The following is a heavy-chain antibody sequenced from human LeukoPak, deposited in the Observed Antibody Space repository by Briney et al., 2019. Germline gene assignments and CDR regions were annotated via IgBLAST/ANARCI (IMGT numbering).Heavy chain of an antibody. CDR3: ARDDEFTLGTDS. D-gene: IGHD3-16*01. J-gene: IGHJ4*02. CDR2: IKEDGSET. CDR1: GFTFSRYW. Sequence: VGSLRLSCAASGFTFSRYWMSWVRQAPGKGLEWVANIKEDGSETYYADSVKGRFTISRDNAKSSLFLQMNSLRAEDTAVYYCARDDEFTLGTDSWGQGTLVTVSS. V-gene: IGHV3-7*01.